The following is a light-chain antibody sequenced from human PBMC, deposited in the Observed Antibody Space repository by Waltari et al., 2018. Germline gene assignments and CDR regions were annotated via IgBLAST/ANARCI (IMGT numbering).Light chain of an antibody. CDR2: YAS. V-gene: IGKV1-27*01. CDR3: QQYSSSPLT. CDR1: HDISSY. Sequence: DIQMTQSPSSLSASVGDRVTITCRASHDISSYLAWYQQRPGRAPKVLVYYASTLERGVPSRFSARGSGTDFSLTINGLQPEDVATYHCQQYSSSPLTFGGGTKVEIK. J-gene: IGKJ4*01.